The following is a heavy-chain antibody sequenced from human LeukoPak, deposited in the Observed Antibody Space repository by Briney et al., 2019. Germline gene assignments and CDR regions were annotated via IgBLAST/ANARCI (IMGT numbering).Heavy chain of an antibody. CDR1: GGSFSGYY. J-gene: IGHJ6*02. Sequence: PSETLSLTCAVYGGSFSGYYWSWIRQPPGKGLEWIGEINHSGSTNYNPSLKSRVTISVDTSKNQFSLKLSSVTAADTAVYYCARVRSPTVRGVIITGYYYGMDVWGQGTTVTVSS. V-gene: IGHV4-34*01. D-gene: IGHD3-10*01. CDR3: ARVRSPTVRGVIITGYYYGMDV. CDR2: INHSGST.